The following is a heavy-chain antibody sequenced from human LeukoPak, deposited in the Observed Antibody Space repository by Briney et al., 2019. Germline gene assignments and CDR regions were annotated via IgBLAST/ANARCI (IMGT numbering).Heavy chain of an antibody. CDR2: ISGSGGST. CDR1: GFTFSSYA. Sequence: GGSLRLSCAASGFTFSSYAMSWVRQAPGKGLEWVSAISGSGGSTYYADSVKGRFTISRDNSKNTLYLQMNSLRAEDTAVYYCAKVPYSSGIRIAPRNYFDYWGQGTLVTVSS. CDR3: AKVPYSSGIRIAPRNYFDY. J-gene: IGHJ4*02. D-gene: IGHD6-19*01. V-gene: IGHV3-23*01.